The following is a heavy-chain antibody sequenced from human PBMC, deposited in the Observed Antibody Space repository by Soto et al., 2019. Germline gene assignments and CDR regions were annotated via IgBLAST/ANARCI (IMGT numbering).Heavy chain of an antibody. D-gene: IGHD6-19*01. V-gene: IGHV3-13*01. CDR2: IGTAGDT. Sequence: EVQLVESGGVLVQPGGSLSLSCAASGFTFSSYDMHWVRHATGTGLDWVSAIGTAGDTYYPGSVKGRFTISRENAKNSLYLQMNSLRAGDTAVYYCARAPGGYSSPYSYYCMDVWGQGTTVTVAS. CDR3: ARAPGGYSSPYSYYCMDV. CDR1: GFTFSSYD. J-gene: IGHJ6*02.